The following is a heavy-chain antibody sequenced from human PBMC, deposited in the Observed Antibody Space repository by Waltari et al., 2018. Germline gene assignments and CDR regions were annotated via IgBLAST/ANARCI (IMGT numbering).Heavy chain of an antibody. D-gene: IGHD2-2*01. CDR2: IYHSGST. CDR3: ARGGAYCSSTSCYDAFDI. V-gene: IGHV4-38-2*01. J-gene: IGHJ3*02. CDR1: GYSISRGYS. Sequence: QVQLQESGQGLVKPSEALSLTCAVCGYSISRGYSWGWIRLLPGKGLEWIGSIYHSGSTYYNPSLKSRVTISVDTAKNQFSLKLSSVTAADTAVYYCARGGAYCSSTSCYDAFDIWGQGTMVTVSS.